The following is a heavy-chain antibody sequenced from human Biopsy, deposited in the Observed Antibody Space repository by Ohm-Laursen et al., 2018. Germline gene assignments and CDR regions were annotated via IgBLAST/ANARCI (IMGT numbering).Heavy chain of an antibody. J-gene: IGHJ5*02. D-gene: IGHD3-22*01. CDR1: GGTFSSYA. Sequence: SVKVSCKASGGTFSSYAISWVRQAPGQGLEWMGGIIPIFGTANYAQKFQGRVTITADESTSTAYMELSSLRSDDTAVYYCTRGGYYYDSLAYYYWFDPWGQGTLVTVSS. CDR2: IIPIFGTA. V-gene: IGHV1-69*13. CDR3: TRGGYYYDSLAYYYWFDP.